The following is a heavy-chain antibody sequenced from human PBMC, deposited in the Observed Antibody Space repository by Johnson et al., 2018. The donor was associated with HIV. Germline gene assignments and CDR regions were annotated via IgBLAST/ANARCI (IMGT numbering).Heavy chain of an antibody. J-gene: IGHJ3*02. CDR2: IYSGGST. D-gene: IGHD3-22*01. V-gene: IGHV3-53*01. CDR1: GFTVSSNY. Sequence: VQLVESGGGLIQPGGSLRLSCAASGFTVSSNYMSWVRQAPGQGLEWVSVIYSGGSTYYADSVKGRFTLSRDNSKNTLYLQMNSLRAEDTAVYYCARGLGDSSGYTDAFDIWGKGTMVTVSS. CDR3: ARGLGDSSGYTDAFDI.